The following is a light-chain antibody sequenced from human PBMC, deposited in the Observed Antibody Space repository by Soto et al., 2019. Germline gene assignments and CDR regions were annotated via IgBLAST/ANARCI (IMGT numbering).Light chain of an antibody. V-gene: IGLV3-21*04. Sequence: SSELTQPPSVSVAPGKTARITCGGNNIGSKSVHWYQQKPGQAPVLVIYYDSDRPSGIPERFSGSNSGNTATLTISRVEAGDEADYYCQVWDSSSDHVFGTGTKLTVL. J-gene: IGLJ1*01. CDR3: QVWDSSSDHV. CDR1: NIGSKS. CDR2: YDS.